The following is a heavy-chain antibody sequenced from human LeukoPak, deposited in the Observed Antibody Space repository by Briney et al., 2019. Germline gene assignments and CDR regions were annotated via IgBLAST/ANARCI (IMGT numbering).Heavy chain of an antibody. CDR3: ARGRDYYDSSGYYQGPFDI. J-gene: IGHJ3*02. V-gene: IGHV3-30*03. CDR2: ISYDGSNK. D-gene: IGHD3-22*01. Sequence: GGSLRPSCAASGFTFSSYGMHWVRQAPGKGLEWVAVISYDGSNKYYADSVKGRFTISRDNSKNTLYLQMNSLRAEDTAVYYCARGRDYYDSSGYYQGPFDIWGQGTMVTVSS. CDR1: GFTFSSYG.